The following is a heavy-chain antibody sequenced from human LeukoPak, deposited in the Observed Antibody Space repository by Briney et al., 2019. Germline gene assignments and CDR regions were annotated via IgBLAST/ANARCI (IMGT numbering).Heavy chain of an antibody. V-gene: IGHV1-69*04. J-gene: IGHJ3*02. Sequence: SVKVSCKASGGTFSSYAMNWVRQAPEQGLEWVGRIIPLLGITNHAQKLQGRVTVTADTSTNTAYMELSSLISDDTAVYYCARARTMITFGGIRHAFDIWGQGTLVTVSS. CDR2: IIPLLGIT. CDR1: GGTFSSYA. D-gene: IGHD3-16*01. CDR3: ARARTMITFGGIRHAFDI.